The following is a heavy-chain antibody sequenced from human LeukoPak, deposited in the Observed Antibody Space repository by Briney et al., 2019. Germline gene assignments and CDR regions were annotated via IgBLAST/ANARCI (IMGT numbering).Heavy chain of an antibody. CDR2: IKPDGSDK. V-gene: IGHV3-7*01. CDR3: ARLGDSSGYYDF. D-gene: IGHD3-22*01. J-gene: IGHJ4*02. CDR1: GFSFSSYW. Sequence: GGSLRLSCAASGFSFSSYWMSWVRQAPGKGLEWVANIKPDGSDKCYVDSVKGRSTTSRDNAKNSLYLQMNSLRAEDTAVYYCARLGDSSGYYDFWGQGALVTVSS.